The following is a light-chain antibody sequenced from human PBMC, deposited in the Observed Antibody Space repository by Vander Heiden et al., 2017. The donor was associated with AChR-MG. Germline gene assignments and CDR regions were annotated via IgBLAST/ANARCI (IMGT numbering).Light chain of an antibody. CDR2: RNN. Sequence: QSVVTQPPSASGTPGQSVPISCSGTSSNIGSNYVYWYQQLPGTAHKLLIYRNNPRPYGVPDRFSGSKSGTSASLAISGLRSEDEADYYCAAWDDSLSGWVFGGGTRLTVL. J-gene: IGLJ3*02. CDR1: SSNIGSNY. CDR3: AAWDDSLSGWV. V-gene: IGLV1-47*01.